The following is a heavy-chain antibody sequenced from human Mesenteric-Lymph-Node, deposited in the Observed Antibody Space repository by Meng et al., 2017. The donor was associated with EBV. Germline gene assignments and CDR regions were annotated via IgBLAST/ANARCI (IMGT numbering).Heavy chain of an antibody. CDR3: ARDRGYSSSCDH. J-gene: IGHJ4*02. CDR2: MNPNNGNT. Sequence: VRRVQAGAEVKKPGASVKVSCKAAGYAFNNFDIIWVRQATGQGLEWMGWMNPNNGNTGYAQKFQGRVTMTRNSAISTAYMELSSLTSEDTALYYCARDRGYSSSCDHWGQGTLVTVSS. D-gene: IGHD2-2*01. V-gene: IGHV1-8*01. CDR1: GYAFNNFD.